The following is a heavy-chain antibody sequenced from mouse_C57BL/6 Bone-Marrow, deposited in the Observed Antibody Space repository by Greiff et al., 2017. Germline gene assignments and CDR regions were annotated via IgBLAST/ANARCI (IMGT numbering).Heavy chain of an antibody. CDR2: ISYDGSN. CDR1: GYSITSGYY. Sequence: EVQLVESGPGLVKPSQSLSLTCSVTGYSITSGYYWNWIRQFPGNKLEWMGYISYDGSNNYNPSLKNRISITLDTSKNQFFLKLNSVTTEDTATYYCAKSLYDYDDAMDYWGQGTSVTVSS. V-gene: IGHV3-6*01. D-gene: IGHD2-4*01. J-gene: IGHJ4*01. CDR3: AKSLYDYDDAMDY.